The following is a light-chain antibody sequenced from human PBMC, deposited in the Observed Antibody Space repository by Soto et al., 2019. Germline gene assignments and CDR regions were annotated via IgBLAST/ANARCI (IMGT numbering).Light chain of an antibody. J-gene: IGKJ1*01. V-gene: IGKV3-20*01. CDR3: RQYGSSPPWT. Sequence: EIVLTQSPGTLSLSPGERATLSCRASQSVSSSYLAWYQQKPGQAPRLLIYGASSRATGIPDRFSGSGSGTDFSITISRLEPEDVAVYYCRQYGSSPPWTFGQGTKGEIK. CDR2: GAS. CDR1: QSVSSSY.